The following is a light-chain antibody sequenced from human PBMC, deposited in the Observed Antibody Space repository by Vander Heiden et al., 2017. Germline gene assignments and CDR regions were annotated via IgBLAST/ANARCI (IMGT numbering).Light chain of an antibody. Sequence: EIVLTHTHGPLSLSPGGRATLSCRASQSVTSNYLVWYQQKPGQAPRLLIYGASRRATGIPDRFSGSGSGTDFTLTINRLEPEDFAVYYCQQYADSPPHTFGQGTKLEIK. CDR1: QSVTSNY. CDR2: GAS. V-gene: IGKV3-20*01. CDR3: QQYADSPPHT. J-gene: IGKJ2*01.